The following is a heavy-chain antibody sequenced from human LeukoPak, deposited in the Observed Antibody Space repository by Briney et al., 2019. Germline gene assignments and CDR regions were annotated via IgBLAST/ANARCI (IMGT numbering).Heavy chain of an antibody. CDR2: ISSGSDIA. J-gene: IGHJ6*03. V-gene: IGHV3-48*01. CDR3: VIQCVGLGYCSGGGCRPLMDV. D-gene: IGHD2-15*01. Sequence: PGGSLRLSCAASGLTFSSYSMNWVRQAPGKGLEWVSYISSGSDIAYYADSVKGRFTISRDSGENTVYLQMNSLRGEDTAVYYCVIQCVGLGYCSGGGCRPLMDVWGKGTTVTVSS. CDR1: GLTFSSYS.